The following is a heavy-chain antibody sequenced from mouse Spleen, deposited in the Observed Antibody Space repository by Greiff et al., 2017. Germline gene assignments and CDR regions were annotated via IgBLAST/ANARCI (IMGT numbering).Heavy chain of an antibody. CDR1: GFTFSSYA. CDR2: ISDGGSYT. CDR3: ARDLDWGYYFDY. D-gene: IGHD4-1*01. J-gene: IGHJ2*01. Sequence: EVQVVESGGGLVKPGGSLKLSCAASGFTFSSYAMSWVRQTPEKRLEWVATISDGGSYTYYPDNVKGRFTISRDNAKNNLYLQMSHLKSEDTAMYYCARDLDWGYYFDYWGQGTTLTVSS. V-gene: IGHV5-4*01.